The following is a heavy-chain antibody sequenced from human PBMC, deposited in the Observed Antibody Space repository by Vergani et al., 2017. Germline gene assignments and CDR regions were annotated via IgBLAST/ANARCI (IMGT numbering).Heavy chain of an antibody. D-gene: IGHD6-19*01. V-gene: IGHV1-46*03. CDR3: ARSIAVAVSGMDV. CDR1: GYTFTNYY. CDR2: INPSGGST. J-gene: IGHJ6*02. Sequence: QVLLVQSGAEVKKPGASVRVSCKTSGYTFTNYYIHWVRQAPGQGLEWMGIINPSGGSTTYAQQFQGRLTMTRDTSTSTVYMDLSNLRSEDTAVYYCARSIAVAVSGMDVWGQGTTVTVSS.